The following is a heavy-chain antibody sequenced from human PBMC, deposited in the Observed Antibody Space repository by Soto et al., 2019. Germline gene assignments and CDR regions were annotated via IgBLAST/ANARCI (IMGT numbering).Heavy chain of an antibody. CDR2: ISSSGSTI. V-gene: IGHV3-21*04. Sequence: PGGSLRLSCAASGFTFSSYAMSWVRQAPGEGLEWVSAISSSGSTIYYADSVKGRFTISRDNAKNSLYLQMNSLRAEDTAVYYCAREGAEPAGHYYYYGMDVWGQGTTVTVSS. D-gene: IGHD2-2*01. CDR1: GFTFSSYA. CDR3: AREGAEPAGHYYYYGMDV. J-gene: IGHJ6*02.